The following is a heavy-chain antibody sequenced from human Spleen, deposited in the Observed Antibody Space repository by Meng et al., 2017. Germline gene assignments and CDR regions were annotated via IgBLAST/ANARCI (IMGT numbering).Heavy chain of an antibody. D-gene: IGHD3-10*01. V-gene: IGHV3-21*01. J-gene: IGHJ3*02. CDR3: ARDQGYGSGIYGDAFDI. Sequence: GESLKISCAVSAFYFGNHAMSWVRQAPGKGLEWVSSFSSSATYIHYADSMKGRFTISRDNAKNSLYLQMNSLRAEDTAVYYCARDQGYGSGIYGDAFDIWGQGTMVTVSS. CDR1: AFYFGNHA. CDR2: FSSSATYI.